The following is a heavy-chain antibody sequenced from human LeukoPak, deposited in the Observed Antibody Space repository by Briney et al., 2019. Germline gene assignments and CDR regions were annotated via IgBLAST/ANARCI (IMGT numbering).Heavy chain of an antibody. D-gene: IGHD3-10*01. V-gene: IGHV3-74*01. CDR3: ARESSGSYWG. CDR2: LNLDGSAT. J-gene: IGHJ4*02. CDR1: GFIFSKHW. Sequence: GGSLRLSCVASGFIFSKHWMHWVRQAPGKGLVWVSRLNLDGSATSYADSVKGRFTISRDNAKNTLYLQMNSLRVDDTGVYYCARESSGSYWGWGQGTLVTVSS.